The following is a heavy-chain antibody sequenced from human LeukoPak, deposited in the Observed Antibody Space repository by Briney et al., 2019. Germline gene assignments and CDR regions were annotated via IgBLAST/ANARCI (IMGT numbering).Heavy chain of an antibody. D-gene: IGHD3-10*01. J-gene: IGHJ6*03. CDR3: ASGSGSYRTPYYYMDV. CDR1: GFTFSTYS. Sequence: GGSLRLSCAASGFTFSTYSMNWVRQAPGKGLEWVSVIYSGGSTYYADSVKGRFTISRDNSKNTLYLQMNSLRAEDTAVYYCASGSGSYRTPYYYMDVWGTGTTVTVSS. CDR2: IYSGGST. V-gene: IGHV3-53*01.